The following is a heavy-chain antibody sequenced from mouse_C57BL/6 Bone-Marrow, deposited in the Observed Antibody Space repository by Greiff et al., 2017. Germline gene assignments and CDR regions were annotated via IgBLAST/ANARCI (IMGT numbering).Heavy chain of an antibody. V-gene: IGHV14-3*01. CDR3: ARWGSSSGRVAY. Sequence: VQLQQPVAELVRPGASVKLSCTASGFNITNTYMHWVKPRPEQGLEWIGRIDPANGNTKYDPKFPGKATITADTSSNTAYLQLSSLTSEDTAIYNCARWGSSSGRVAYWGKGTLANVS. D-gene: IGHD3-2*02. CDR1: GFNITNTY. CDR2: IDPANGNT. J-gene: IGHJ3*01.